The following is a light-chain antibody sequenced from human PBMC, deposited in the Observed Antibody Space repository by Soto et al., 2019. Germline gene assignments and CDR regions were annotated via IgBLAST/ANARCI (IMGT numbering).Light chain of an antibody. CDR1: QSISSW. V-gene: IGKV1-5*01. CDR3: QQYNSYPIT. CDR2: DAS. J-gene: IGKJ3*01. Sequence: DIQMTQSPSTLSASVGDRVTITCRASQSISSWLAWYQQKPGKAPKLLIYDASSLESGVPSRFSSSGSGTEFTLTISSLQPDDFATYYCQQYNSYPITFGPGTKVDIK.